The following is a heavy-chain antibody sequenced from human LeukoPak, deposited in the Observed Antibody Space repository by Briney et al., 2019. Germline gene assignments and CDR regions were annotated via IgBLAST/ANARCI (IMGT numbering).Heavy chain of an antibody. Sequence: GGSLRLSCAASGFTFSDYWMQWVRQAPGKGLEWVANINYHGNENYLLDSVKGRFTISRDNAKNSLFLQMNSLRVEDTALYYCTRGDPDYWGLGTLVTVSS. CDR1: GFTFSDYW. CDR3: TRGDPDY. V-gene: IGHV3-7*01. CDR2: INYHGNEN. J-gene: IGHJ4*02. D-gene: IGHD2-21*02.